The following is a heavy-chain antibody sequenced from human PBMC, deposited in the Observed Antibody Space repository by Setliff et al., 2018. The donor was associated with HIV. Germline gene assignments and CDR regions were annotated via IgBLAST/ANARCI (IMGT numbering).Heavy chain of an antibody. CDR3: ASGRGEYSSGWYRNALDI. V-gene: IGHV1-18*01. Sequence: ASVKVSCKASGDTFISYGINWVRQAPGQGLEWMGWISAYNGDTKYAQKSQGRVTMTTDTSTSTAYMELRSLRSDDTAVYYCASGRGEYSSGWYRNALDIWGQGTMVTVSS. D-gene: IGHD6-19*01. CDR2: ISAYNGDT. CDR1: GDTFISYG. J-gene: IGHJ3*02.